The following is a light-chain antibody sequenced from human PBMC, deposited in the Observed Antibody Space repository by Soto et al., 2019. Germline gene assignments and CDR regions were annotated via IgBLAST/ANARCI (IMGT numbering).Light chain of an antibody. J-gene: IGKJ2*01. CDR2: AAS. CDR1: QSIDTF. V-gene: IGKV1-39*01. Sequence: DIQRTQSPSSLSASVGDRVTITCRASQSIDTFLNWYQQRPGKAPKLLIYAASSLQSGVPSTFSGSGSGTDFTLTVSSLQPEDFATYYCQQSYSIPYTFGQGTKVDIK. CDR3: QQSYSIPYT.